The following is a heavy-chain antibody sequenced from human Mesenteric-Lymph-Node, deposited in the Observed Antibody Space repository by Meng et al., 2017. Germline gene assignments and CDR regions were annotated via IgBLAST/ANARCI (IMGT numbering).Heavy chain of an antibody. CDR2: IWSDGRTS. J-gene: IGHJ5*02. Sequence: GESLKISCATSGFTFNNYWMHWVRQVPGKGLVWVARIWSDGRTSSYADSVKGRFTISRHNSKNTLYLQMNSLRAEDTAVYYCARDSVGATRASWGQGTLVTVSS. CDR1: GFTFNNYW. CDR3: ARDSVGATRAS. D-gene: IGHD1-26*01. V-gene: IGHV3-74*01.